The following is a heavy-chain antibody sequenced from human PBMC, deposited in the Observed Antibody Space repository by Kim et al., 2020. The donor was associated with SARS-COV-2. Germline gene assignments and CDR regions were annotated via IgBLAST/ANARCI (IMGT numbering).Heavy chain of an antibody. V-gene: IGHV3-23*01. Sequence: GGSLRLSCAASGFTFSSYAMSWVRQAPGKGLEWVATISGSGDSTYYADSVKGRFIISRENSRNTLSLQMNSLGVEDTAGYYCALLWGRNTLKDYXGQGTL. CDR3: ALLWGRNTLKDY. CDR2: ISGSGDST. J-gene: IGHJ4*02. CDR1: GFTFSSYA. D-gene: IGHD3-16*01.